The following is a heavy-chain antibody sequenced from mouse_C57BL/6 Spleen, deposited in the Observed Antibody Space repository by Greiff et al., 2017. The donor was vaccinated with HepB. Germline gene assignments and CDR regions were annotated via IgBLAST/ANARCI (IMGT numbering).Heavy chain of an antibody. CDR2: ISYDGSN. V-gene: IGHV3-6*01. CDR1: GYSITSGYY. Sequence: EVKLQESGPGLVKPSQSLSLTCSVTGYSITSGYYWNWIRQFPGNKLEWMGYISYDGSNNYNPSLKNRISITRDTSKNQFFLKLNSVTTEDTATYYCASRYYEHGENSHVWGTVPTVTVSS. D-gene: IGHD2-4*01. J-gene: IGHJ1*03. CDR3: ASRYYEHGENSHV.